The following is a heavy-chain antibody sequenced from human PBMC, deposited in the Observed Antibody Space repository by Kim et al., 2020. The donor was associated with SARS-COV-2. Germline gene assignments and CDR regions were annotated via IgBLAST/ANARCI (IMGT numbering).Heavy chain of an antibody. J-gene: IGHJ3*01. V-gene: IGHV3-23*01. CDR2: INYSGQKT. D-gene: IGHD3-10*01. Sequence: GGSLRLSCVASGFTFRTYAMIWVRQAPGRGLQWVSGINYSGQKTTSADAVKGRFTISRDNSKNSLYLQMNSLTAEDTALYYCARSNGVLHASDGPPGLSWVRGDRYDSFDLWGQGTVVTVSA. CDR1: GFTFRTYA. CDR3: ARSNGVLHASDGPPGLSWVRGDRYDSFDL.